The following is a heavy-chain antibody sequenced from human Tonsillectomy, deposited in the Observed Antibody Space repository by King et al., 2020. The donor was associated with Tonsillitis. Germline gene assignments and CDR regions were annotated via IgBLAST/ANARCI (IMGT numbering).Heavy chain of an antibody. CDR1: GGTFTSYA. J-gene: IGHJ2*01. D-gene: IGHD3-22*01. Sequence: QLVQSGAEVKKPGSSVTVSCPASGGTFTSYAISWVRPAPGQGLEWMGGIIPIFGTANYAQTFQGRVTITADESTSTAYMELSSLRSEDTTVYYCASRGYYYDSSGAITGWYFDLWGRGTLVTVSS. V-gene: IGHV1-69*12. CDR2: IIPIFGTA. CDR3: ASRGYYYDSSGAITGWYFDL.